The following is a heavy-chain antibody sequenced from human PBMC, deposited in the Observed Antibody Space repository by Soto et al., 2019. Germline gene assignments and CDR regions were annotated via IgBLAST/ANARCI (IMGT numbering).Heavy chain of an antibody. CDR3: ARASQCKSYFDCFAWLDY. D-gene: IGHD3-9*01. Sequence: QVQLQEAGPGLVRPSETLSLTCTVSSDSISRLYWTWIRQPAGKGLEWIGRIYSSGETNCNPSLTGRVIMSLDTSKNQFSLKLTSVTAADTAVYYCARASQCKSYFDCFAWLDYWGQGTLVTVSS. CDR1: SDSISRLY. CDR2: IYSSGET. J-gene: IGHJ4*02. V-gene: IGHV4-4*07.